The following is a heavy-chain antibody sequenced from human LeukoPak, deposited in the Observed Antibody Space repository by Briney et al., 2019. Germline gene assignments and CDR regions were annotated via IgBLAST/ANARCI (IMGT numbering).Heavy chain of an antibody. V-gene: IGHV4-59*01. CDR1: GGTISWFY. CDR3: ARGLTTDYGAFNI. Sequence: SETLSLTCTVSGGTISWFYWSWIRQSPGRGLEWIAYIHYTGTVNYNPAHKSRATISVDMSNNQFSLGLTLVTAADTAVYYCARGLTTDYGAFNIWGQGTAVSVSS. CDR2: IHYTGTV. D-gene: IGHD4-17*01. J-gene: IGHJ3*02.